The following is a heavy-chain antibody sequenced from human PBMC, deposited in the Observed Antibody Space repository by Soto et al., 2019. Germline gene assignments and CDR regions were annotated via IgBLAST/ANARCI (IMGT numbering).Heavy chain of an antibody. J-gene: IGHJ3*02. Sequence: GGSLSPSCAAFGFISADDAMRWVRHAPGKFLEWVSGVSWNSGSIGYAPSVTGRFTTSRDNAKHSLYMQMNSMRAEDTAVYYCVRGALCSSTNCFGSGAFDIWGEGTMVTVSS. V-gene: IGHV3-9*02. CDR1: GFISADDA. D-gene: IGHD2-2*01. CDR2: VSWNSGSI. CDR3: VRGALCSSTNCFGSGAFDI.